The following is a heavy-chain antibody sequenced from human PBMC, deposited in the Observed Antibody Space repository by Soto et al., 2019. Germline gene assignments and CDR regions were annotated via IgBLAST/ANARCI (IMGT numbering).Heavy chain of an antibody. D-gene: IGHD6-6*01. J-gene: IGHJ6*02. CDR2: TRSNGEYT. CDR1: GFTFSNYA. CDR3: AKESMSVAVSASRVYGMDV. V-gene: IGHV3-23*04. Sequence: DVQVVESGGGLVQRGGSLRLSCAGSGFTFSNYAMTWVRQAPGKGLEWVSTTRSNGEYTYYADSVKGRFTVSRDNSQNARFLEMSSLRAEDTAVYYCAKESMSVAVSASRVYGMDVWGQGTTVTVSS.